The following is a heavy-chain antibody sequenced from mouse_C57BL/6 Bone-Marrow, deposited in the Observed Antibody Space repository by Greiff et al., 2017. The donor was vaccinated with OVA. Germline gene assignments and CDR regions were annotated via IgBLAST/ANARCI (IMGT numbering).Heavy chain of an antibody. CDR3: AKDWGTTVIATDFDY. D-gene: IGHD1-1*01. CDR1: GFTFSSYA. Sequence: EVQVVEPGGGLVKPGASLKLSCAASGFTFSSYAMSWVRQTPEKRLEWVATISDGGSYTYYPENVKGRFTITRVIAKNNLSLQMSHLKSKDTAKDYCAKDWGTTVIATDFDYWGQGTTLTVSS. V-gene: IGHV5-4*01. CDR2: ISDGGSYT. J-gene: IGHJ2*01.